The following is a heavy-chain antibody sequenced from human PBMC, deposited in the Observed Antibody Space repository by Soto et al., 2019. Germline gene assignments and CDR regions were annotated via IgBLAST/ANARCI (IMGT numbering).Heavy chain of an antibody. J-gene: IGHJ5*02. CDR3: ARKKFRYCSGGSCYSNVNWFDP. CDR1: GVSFGGYY. Sequence: SETLSLTCAVYGVSFGGYYWSCIRQPPGKGLEWIGEINHSGSTNYNPSLKSRVTISVDTSKNQFSLKLSSVTAADTAVYYCARKKFRYCSGGSCYSNVNWFDPWGQGTLVTVSS. D-gene: IGHD2-15*01. V-gene: IGHV4-34*01. CDR2: INHSGST.